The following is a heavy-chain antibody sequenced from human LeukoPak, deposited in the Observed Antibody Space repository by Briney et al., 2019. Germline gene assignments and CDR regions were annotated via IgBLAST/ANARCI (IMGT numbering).Heavy chain of an antibody. CDR1: GVSISSSSYY. J-gene: IGHJ6*02. Sequence: PSETLSLTCTVSGVSISSSSYYWGWIRQPPGKGLEWIGSIYYSGSTYYNPSLKSRVTISVDTSKNQFSLKLSSVTAADTAVYYCARHPSPFYGSGSYGMDVWGQGTTVTVSS. V-gene: IGHV4-39*01. D-gene: IGHD3-10*01. CDR3: ARHPSPFYGSGSYGMDV. CDR2: IYYSGST.